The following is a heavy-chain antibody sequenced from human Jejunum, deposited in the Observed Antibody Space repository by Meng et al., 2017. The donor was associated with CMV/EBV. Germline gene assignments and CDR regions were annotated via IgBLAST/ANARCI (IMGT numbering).Heavy chain of an antibody. CDR3: ARGRVSYTTWSPQAY. D-gene: IGHD6-6*01. J-gene: IGHJ4*02. CDR1: PFTTSS. V-gene: IGHV3-30*03. CDR2: LSYDGIID. Sequence: PFTTSSMPCVRQAPGKGLECVAVLSYDGIIDYYTDSVQGRFTISRDNSKNTLYLQMNSLRADDTAIYYCARGRVSYTTWSPQAYWGQGTLVTVSS.